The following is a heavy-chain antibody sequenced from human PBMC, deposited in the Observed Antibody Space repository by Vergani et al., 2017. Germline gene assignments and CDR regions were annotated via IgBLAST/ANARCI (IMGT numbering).Heavy chain of an antibody. Sequence: QVQLQQWGGGLLKPSETLSLTCVVNGGSFTSYHWTWIRQSPGGGLEWVGDIYHTGRPDYNPSLKSQLTMSVDKSRNQFALTLNSVTATDTAIYFCARVNTETNGHRYYYYYMDVWGQGTAVTVS. CDR2: IYHTGRP. V-gene: IGHV4-34*01. J-gene: IGHJ6*03. CDR3: ARVNTETNGHRYYYYYMDV. D-gene: IGHD4-11*01. CDR1: GGSFTSYH.